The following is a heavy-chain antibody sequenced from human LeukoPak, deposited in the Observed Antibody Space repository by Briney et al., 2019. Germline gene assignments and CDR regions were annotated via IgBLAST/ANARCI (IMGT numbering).Heavy chain of an antibody. Sequence: SETLSLTCTVSGGSITSYYWIWIRQPPGKGLEWIAYIYYTGSTNYNPSLESRVTISVDTSKNQFSLRLSCVTAADTAVYYCARLTVTTAIDYWGQGTLVTVSS. CDR2: IYYTGST. D-gene: IGHD4-17*01. CDR3: ARLTVTTAIDY. J-gene: IGHJ4*02. CDR1: GGSITSYY. V-gene: IGHV4-59*01.